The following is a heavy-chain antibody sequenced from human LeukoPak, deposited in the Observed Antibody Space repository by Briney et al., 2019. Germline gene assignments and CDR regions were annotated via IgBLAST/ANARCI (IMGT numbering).Heavy chain of an antibody. V-gene: IGHV4-38-2*02. D-gene: IGHD3-22*01. CDR1: GYSISSGYY. CDR2: IYHSGST. Sequence: SETLSLTCTVSGYSISSGYYWGWIRPPPGKGLEGIGSIYHSGSTYYNPSLKSRVTISVDTSKNQFSLKLSSVTAADTAVYYCARIGRPYYDSSVASGDYWGQGTLVTVSS. CDR3: ARIGRPYYDSSVASGDY. J-gene: IGHJ4*02.